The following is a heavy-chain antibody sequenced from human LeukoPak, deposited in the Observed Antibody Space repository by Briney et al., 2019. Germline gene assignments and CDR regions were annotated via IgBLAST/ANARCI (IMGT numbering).Heavy chain of an antibody. D-gene: IGHD3-10*01. J-gene: IGHJ3*02. Sequence: GGSLRLSCAASGFTFSSYAMHWVRQAPGKGLEWVAVISYDGSNKYYADSVKGRFTISRDNSKNTLYLQMNSLRAEDTAVYYCARERGYYGSESQALDIWGQGTMVTVSS. V-gene: IGHV3-30*14. CDR3: ARERGYYGSESQALDI. CDR2: ISYDGSNK. CDR1: GFTFSSYA.